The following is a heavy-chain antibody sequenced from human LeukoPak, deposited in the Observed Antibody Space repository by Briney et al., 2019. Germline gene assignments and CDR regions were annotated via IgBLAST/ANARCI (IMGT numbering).Heavy chain of an antibody. V-gene: IGHV4-59*01. J-gene: IGHJ4*02. CDR3: ASGFGYYFDC. D-gene: IGHD3-10*01. Sequence: SETLSLTCTVSGGSISDYYWSWIRQPPGKGPEWIGYIYYSGSTNYNPSLKSRVTISVDTSKNQFSLKLNSVTAADTAVYYCASGFGYYFDCWGQGTLVTVSS. CDR2: IYYSGST. CDR1: GGSISDYY.